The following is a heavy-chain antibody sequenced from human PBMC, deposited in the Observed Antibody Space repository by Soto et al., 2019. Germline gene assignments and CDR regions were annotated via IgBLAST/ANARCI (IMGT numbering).Heavy chain of an antibody. CDR1: GYTFTDYY. CDR3: VRDRVPTAPEFDY. Sequence: QVQLVQSGAEVKKPGASVKVSCNASGYTFTDYYIHWVRQAPGQGPEWLGWTNTNTGGTNYAQKFKGRVTVTRDTSTNTAYMDLYRLTSDDTAVYYCVRDRVPTAPEFDYWVQGTLITVSS. D-gene: IGHD5-12*01. J-gene: IGHJ4*02. V-gene: IGHV1-2*02. CDR2: TNTNTGGT.